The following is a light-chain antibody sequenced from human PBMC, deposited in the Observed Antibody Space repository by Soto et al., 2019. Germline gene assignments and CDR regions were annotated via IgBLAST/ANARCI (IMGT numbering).Light chain of an antibody. CDR1: TGAVTSGYY. V-gene: IGLV7-43*01. CDR3: LLYYGGAHV. Sequence: QAVVTQEPSLTVSPGGTVTLTCASSTGAVTSGYYPNWFQQKPGQAPRALIYSTSNKHYWTPARFSGSLLGGKAALTLSGVQPEDEAEYYCLLYYGGAHVFGNGTKVTV. J-gene: IGLJ1*01. CDR2: STS.